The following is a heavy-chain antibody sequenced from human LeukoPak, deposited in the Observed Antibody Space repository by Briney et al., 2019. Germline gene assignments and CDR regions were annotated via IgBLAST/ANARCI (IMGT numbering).Heavy chain of an antibody. Sequence: PSETPSLTCTGSGGSISSYYWSWIRQPAGKGLEWIGRIYTSGSTNYNPSLKSRVTMSVDTSKNQFSLKLSSVTAADTAVYYCARYYGDYGSSWFDPWGQGTLVTVSS. J-gene: IGHJ5*02. D-gene: IGHD4-17*01. V-gene: IGHV4-4*07. CDR2: IYTSGST. CDR1: GGSISSYY. CDR3: ARYYGDYGSSWFDP.